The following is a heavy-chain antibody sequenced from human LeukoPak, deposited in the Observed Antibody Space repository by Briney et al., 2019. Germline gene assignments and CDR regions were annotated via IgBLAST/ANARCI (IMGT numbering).Heavy chain of an antibody. Sequence: GGSLRLSCEASGFTFDKYGMSWVRQAPGKGLEWVSGIDWNGGSTAYADSVNGRFTISRDNSKDTLYLQMNSLRVEDTAIYYCARDPSTLLPTDDSWGQGTLVAVSS. D-gene: IGHD2-2*01. CDR3: ARDPSTLLPTDDS. CDR1: GFTFDKYG. J-gene: IGHJ4*02. V-gene: IGHV3-20*04. CDR2: IDWNGGST.